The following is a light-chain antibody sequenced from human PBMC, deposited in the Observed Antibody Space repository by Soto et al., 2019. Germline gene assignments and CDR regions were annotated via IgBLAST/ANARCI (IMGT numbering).Light chain of an antibody. CDR1: QSVSSN. J-gene: IGKJ4*01. Sequence: ELVMTQSPATLSVSPGERVTLSCRASQSVSSNLAWYQQKPGQAPRLLIYGASTRATGIPARFSGSGSGTEFTLTISRLEPEDFAVYYCQQFSSYPLTFGGGTKVDIK. CDR3: QQFSSYPLT. CDR2: GAS. V-gene: IGKV3-15*01.